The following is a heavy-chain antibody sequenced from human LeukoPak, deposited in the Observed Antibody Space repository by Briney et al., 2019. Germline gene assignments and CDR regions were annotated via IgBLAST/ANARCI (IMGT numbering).Heavy chain of an antibody. CDR3: AREGTYSSSLYFDY. J-gene: IGHJ4*02. CDR2: IYTSGTA. CDR1: GGSMSDYY. D-gene: IGHD6-6*01. Sequence: SETLSLTCTVSGGSMSDYYWSWLRQPAGKGLEWIGRIYTSGTAYNNPSLHSRVTLSLDTSKGQFSLRLRSVTAADTALYYCAREGTYSSSLYFDYWGQGNLVTVSS. V-gene: IGHV4-4*07.